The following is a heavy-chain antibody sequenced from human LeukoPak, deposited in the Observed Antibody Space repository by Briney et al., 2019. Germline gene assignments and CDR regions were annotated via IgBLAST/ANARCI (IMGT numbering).Heavy chain of an antibody. V-gene: IGHV4-34*01. CDR1: GGSFSGYY. CDR3: ARVTTMVRGVTSDDAFDI. J-gene: IGHJ3*02. D-gene: IGHD3-10*01. CDR2: INHSGST. Sequence: SETLSLTCAVYGGSFSGYYWSWIRQPPGKGLEWIGEINHSGSTNYNPSLKSRVTISVDTSKNQFSLKLSSVTAADTAVYYCARVTTMVRGVTSDDAFDIWGQGTMVTVSS.